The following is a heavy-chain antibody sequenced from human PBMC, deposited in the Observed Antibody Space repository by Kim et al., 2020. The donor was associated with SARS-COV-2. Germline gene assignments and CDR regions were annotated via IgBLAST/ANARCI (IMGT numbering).Heavy chain of an antibody. V-gene: IGHV4-34*01. D-gene: IGHD3-16*01. CDR1: CGSFSGFY. J-gene: IGHJ4*02. Sequence: SETLSLTCAVSCGSFSGFYWTWIRQPPGKGLEWIGEIDHSGSTNYNPSLESRVTISMDTSKKQFSLKMTSVTAADTAAYFCASDFDGIWAYDFWGQGTLVTVSS. CDR3: ASDFDGIWAYDF. CDR2: IDHSGST.